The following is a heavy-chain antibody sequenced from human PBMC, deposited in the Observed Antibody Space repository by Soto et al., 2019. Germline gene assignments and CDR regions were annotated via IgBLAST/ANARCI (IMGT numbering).Heavy chain of an antibody. V-gene: IGHV4-31*03. CDR1: GGSMTIGDNY. CDR3: ARELPQRQGRNMDV. J-gene: IGHJ6*02. D-gene: IGHD1-1*01. CDR2: INHRGSL. Sequence: LSLTCTVTGGSMTIGDNYWTWIRHHPGKGLEWIGYINHRGSLYYNPSLKSRVAMSVVTSKNQFSLNLTSVTAADTAVYYCARELPQRQGRNMDVWGQGTTVTVSS.